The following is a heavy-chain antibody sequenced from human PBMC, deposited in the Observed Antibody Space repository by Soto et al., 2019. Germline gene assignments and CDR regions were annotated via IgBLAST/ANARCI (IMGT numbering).Heavy chain of an antibody. Sequence: GGSLRLSCAASGFTFTKYRMTGGRQAPRKGLEWISYISPRGGTIYYADSVEGRFTISRDNARNSLSLHMSSLRDEDSALYYCAKGPHTNVGWPYYFESWGQGVPVTVSS. CDR3: AKGPHTNVGWPYYFES. D-gene: IGHD6-19*01. V-gene: IGHV3-48*02. CDR2: ISPRGGTI. CDR1: GFTFTKYR. J-gene: IGHJ4*02.